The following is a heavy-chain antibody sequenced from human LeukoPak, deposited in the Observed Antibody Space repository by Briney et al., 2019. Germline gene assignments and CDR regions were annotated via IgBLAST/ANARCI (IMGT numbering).Heavy chain of an antibody. Sequence: GASVKVSCKASGYTFTSYGISWARQAPGQGLEWMGWISAYNGNTNYSQKFQGGVTITRDTSASTAYMELSSLRSEDTAVYYCARSILVVPVASHYNYGVDVWGQGTTVTVSS. J-gene: IGHJ6*02. D-gene: IGHD2-2*01. CDR1: GYTFTSYG. CDR3: ARSILVVPVASHYNYGVDV. CDR2: ISAYNGNT. V-gene: IGHV1-18*01.